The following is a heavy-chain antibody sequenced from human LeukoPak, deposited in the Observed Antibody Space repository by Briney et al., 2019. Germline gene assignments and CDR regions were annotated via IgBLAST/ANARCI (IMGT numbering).Heavy chain of an antibody. CDR2: ISYSGRT. V-gene: IGHV4-30-4*01. D-gene: IGHD3-3*01. Sequence: PSETLSLTCTVSGGSISSGDYYWSWIRQPPEKGLEWIGYISYSGRTYYNPSLKSRVTISVDTSKNQFSLKLTSVTAADTAVYYCARLNYDFWSGYEPNWFDPWGQGTLVTVSS. CDR1: GGSISSGDYY. CDR3: ARLNYDFWSGYEPNWFDP. J-gene: IGHJ5*02.